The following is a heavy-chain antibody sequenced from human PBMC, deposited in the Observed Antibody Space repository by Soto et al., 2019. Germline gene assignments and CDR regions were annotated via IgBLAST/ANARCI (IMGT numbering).Heavy chain of an antibody. CDR1: GGSISSSSYY. V-gene: IGHV4-39*01. J-gene: IGHJ5*02. D-gene: IGHD3-22*01. Sequence: PSETLSLTCTVSGGSISSSSYYGGWIRQPPGKGLEWIGSIYYSGSTYYNPSLKSRVTISVDTSKTQFSLKLSSVTAADTAVYYCARVAYYYDSSGYWFDPWGQGTLVTVSS. CDR2: IYYSGST. CDR3: ARVAYYYDSSGYWFDP.